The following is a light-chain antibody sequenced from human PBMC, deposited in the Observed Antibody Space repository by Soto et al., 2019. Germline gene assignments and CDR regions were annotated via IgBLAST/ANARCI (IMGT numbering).Light chain of an antibody. J-gene: IGLJ3*02. CDR3: ATWDDSLHARV. Sequence: QSVLTQPPSASGTPGQRVTISCSGSSSNIGRDAVRWYRQLPGTAPKLLIYSNNQRPSGVPDRLSGSKSGTSASLAISGLQSEDEADYYCATWDDSLHARVFGGGTKVTVL. CDR2: SNN. V-gene: IGLV1-44*01. CDR1: SSNIGRDA.